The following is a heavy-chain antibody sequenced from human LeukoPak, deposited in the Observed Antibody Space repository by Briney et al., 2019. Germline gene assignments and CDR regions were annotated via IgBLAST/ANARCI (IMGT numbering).Heavy chain of an antibody. V-gene: IGHV1-69*06. D-gene: IGHD6-19*01. CDR3: ARDGQQWLDGHGMDV. CDR1: GGTFSSYA. CDR2: IIPIFGAA. Sequence: SVKVSCKASGGTFSSYAISWVRQAPGQGLEWMGGIIPIFGAANYAQKFQGRVTITADKSTSTAYMELSSLRSGDTAVYYCARDGQQWLDGHGMDVWGKGTTVTVSS. J-gene: IGHJ6*04.